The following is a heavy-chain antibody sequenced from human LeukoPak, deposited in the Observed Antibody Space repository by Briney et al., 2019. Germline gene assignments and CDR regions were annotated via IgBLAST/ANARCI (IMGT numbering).Heavy chain of an antibody. V-gene: IGHV3-13*01. CDR3: ARDRRADYGRNDDAFDI. CDR1: GFTFSNYW. CDR2: IGTGTDT. D-gene: IGHD4-17*01. Sequence: PGGSLRLSCAPSGFTFSNYWMHWVRQAPGKGLEWVSHIGTGTDTHYSGSVRGRFTISRENAKNSLYLHMNSLRAGDTAMYYCARDRRADYGRNDDAFDIWGQGTMVTV. J-gene: IGHJ3*02.